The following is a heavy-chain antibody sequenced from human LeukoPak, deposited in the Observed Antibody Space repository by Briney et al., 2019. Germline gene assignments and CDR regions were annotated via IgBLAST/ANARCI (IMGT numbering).Heavy chain of an antibody. J-gene: IGHJ4*02. D-gene: IGHD3-22*01. CDR1: GDSISSSSYY. V-gene: IGHV4-39*07. CDR3: AGFDSSGYYCPY. Sequence: SETLSLTCIVSGDSISSSSYYWGWIRQPPGKGLEWIGSVYYSGSTYYNPSLKSRVTISVDTSKNQFSLKLSSVTAADTAVYYCAGFDSSGYYCPYWGQGTLVTVSS. CDR2: VYYSGST.